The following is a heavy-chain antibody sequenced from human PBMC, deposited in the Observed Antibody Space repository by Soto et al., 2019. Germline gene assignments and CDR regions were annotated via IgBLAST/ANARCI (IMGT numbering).Heavy chain of an antibody. V-gene: IGHV1-69*08. Sequence: SVKVSCKASGGTFSSYTISWVRQAPGQGLEWLGRIIPINGTANYAQKFQGRVTMTTDTSTTTAYMELRSLRSDDTAVYYCARDRPTSSIRARDYYYAMDVWGQGTTVTVSS. CDR2: IIPINGTA. CDR3: ARDRPTSSIRARDYYYAMDV. J-gene: IGHJ6*02. D-gene: IGHD6-6*01. CDR1: GGTFSSYT.